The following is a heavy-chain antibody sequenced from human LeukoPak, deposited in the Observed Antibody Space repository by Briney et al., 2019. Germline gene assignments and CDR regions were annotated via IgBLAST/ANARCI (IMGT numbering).Heavy chain of an antibody. CDR1: GFPFSSYA. D-gene: IGHD1-26*01. Sequence: GSLRLSCVASGFPFSSYAMSWVRQAPGKGLEWVSAISGSGGTTYYADSVKGRFTISRDNSKNTVYLQMNSLRVEDTAVYYCANPNSGSYIDWFDPWGQGVPVTVSS. V-gene: IGHV3-23*01. CDR3: ANPNSGSYIDWFDP. J-gene: IGHJ5*02. CDR2: ISGSGGTT.